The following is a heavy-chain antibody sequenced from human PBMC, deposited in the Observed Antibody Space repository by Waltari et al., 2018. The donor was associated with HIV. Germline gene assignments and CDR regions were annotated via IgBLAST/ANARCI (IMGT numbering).Heavy chain of an antibody. CDR3: TRDDPGPTPIDF. D-gene: IGHD2-15*01. V-gene: IGHV3-74*01. Sequence: EVQLAESGGGLVQPGGSLRLSCLASGFSFNNYWMHWVRQAPGKGLIWVAQIGPDGWNVRYADSVKGRFIISRDNAKNTLYLQMNSLRAEDTAVYYCTRDDPGPTPIDFWGQGTLVTVSP. J-gene: IGHJ4*02. CDR2: IGPDGWNV. CDR1: GFSFNNYW.